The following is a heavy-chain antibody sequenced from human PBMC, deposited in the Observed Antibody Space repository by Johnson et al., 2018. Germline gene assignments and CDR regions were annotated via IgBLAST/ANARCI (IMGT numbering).Heavy chain of an antibody. Sequence: VQLQESGAEVRKPGESLKISCEGSGYSFSNYWIAWVRQMPAKGLEWMGIIYPGDSDTRYSPSFQGQVTISADTSISTAYLQGGSLTASDSAMYYCARRGLGSAFDIWGQGTMVTVSS. CDR2: IYPGDSDT. CDR1: GYSFSNYW. CDR3: ARRGLGSAFDI. D-gene: IGHD3-10*01. J-gene: IGHJ3*02. V-gene: IGHV5-51*03.